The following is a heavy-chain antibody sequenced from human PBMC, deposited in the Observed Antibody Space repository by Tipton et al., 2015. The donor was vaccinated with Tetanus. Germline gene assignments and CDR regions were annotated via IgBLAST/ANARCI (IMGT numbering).Heavy chain of an antibody. V-gene: IGHV4-39*01. CDR1: GGSISSSSYY. CDR2: IYYSGST. Sequence: TLSLTCTVSGGSISSSSYYWGWIRQPPGKGLEWIGTIYYSGSTYYNPSLKSRVTISVDTAKNQFSLKLSSVIAADTAVYYCARQVVVVVAATYGCFEPWCQAPLVSVSS. J-gene: IGHJ5*02. D-gene: IGHD2-15*01. CDR3: ARQVVVVVAATYGCFEP.